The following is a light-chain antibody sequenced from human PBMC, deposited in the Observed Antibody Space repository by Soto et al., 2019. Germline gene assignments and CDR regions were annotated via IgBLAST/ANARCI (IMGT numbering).Light chain of an antibody. V-gene: IGLV1-44*01. Sequence: QSALTQPPSASGTPGQRVSISCSGSDSNIGSHNVNWYHHLPGTAPKLLIYNNHQRPSGVPDRFSGSRSGSSASLAISGLQSEDEADYYCAVWDDSLNGPVFGGGTQLTVL. CDR2: NNH. CDR3: AVWDDSLNGPV. J-gene: IGLJ2*01. CDR1: DSNIGSHN.